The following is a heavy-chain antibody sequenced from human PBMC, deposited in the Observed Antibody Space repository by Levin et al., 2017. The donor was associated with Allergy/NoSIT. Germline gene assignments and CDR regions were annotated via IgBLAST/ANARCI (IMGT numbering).Heavy chain of an antibody. V-gene: IGHV3-33*01. D-gene: IGHD3-10*01. Sequence: PGGSLRLSCAASGFTFSSYGMHWVRQAPGKGLEWVAVIWYDGSNKYYADSVKGRFTISRDNSKNTLYLQMNSLRAEDTAVYYCAREGTMVRGVIDYWGQGTLVTVSS. CDR1: GFTFSSYG. J-gene: IGHJ4*02. CDR3: AREGTMVRGVIDY. CDR2: IWYDGSNK.